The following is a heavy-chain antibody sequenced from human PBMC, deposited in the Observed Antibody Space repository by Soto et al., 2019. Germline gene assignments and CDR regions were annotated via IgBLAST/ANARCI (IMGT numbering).Heavy chain of an antibody. J-gene: IGHJ6*02. Sequence: ASVKVSCKASGYTFTGYYVHGVRQAPGQGLEWMGWINPNSGDTYLAERFQGRVTMNRDTSIGTAYMELRGLTSDNTAEYYCAKGGAIAAAGTRVYLYNAMDVWGQGTTVTVSS. CDR1: GYTFTGYY. CDR3: AKGGAIAAAGTRVYLYNAMDV. D-gene: IGHD6-13*01. V-gene: IGHV1-2*02. CDR2: INPNSGDT.